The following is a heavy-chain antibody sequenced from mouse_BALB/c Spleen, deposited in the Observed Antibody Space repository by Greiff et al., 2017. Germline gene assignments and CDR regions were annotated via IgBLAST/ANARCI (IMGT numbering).Heavy chain of an antibody. J-gene: IGHJ3*01. CDR1: GFTFSSFG. V-gene: IGHV5-17*02. CDR2: ISSGSSTI. Sequence: VQLQQSGGGLVQPGGSRKLSCAASGFTFSSFGMHWVRQAPEKGLEWVAYISSGSSTIYYADTVKGRFTISRDNPKNTLFLQMTSLRSEDTAMYYCAREEGLRRGSWFAYWGQGTLVTVSA. CDR3: AREEGLRRGSWFAY. D-gene: IGHD2-4*01.